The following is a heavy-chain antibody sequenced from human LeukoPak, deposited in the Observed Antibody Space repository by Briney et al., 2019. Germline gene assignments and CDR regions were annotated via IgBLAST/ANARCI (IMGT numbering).Heavy chain of an antibody. D-gene: IGHD6-19*01. CDR2: ISASETSI. J-gene: IGHJ4*02. CDR1: GFTFSLYN. CDR3: VRDNLENQWLERSY. Sequence: GGSLRLSCAASGFTFSLYNMNWVRQAPGKGLEWVSQISASETSIKYADSVRGRFTISRVNVKNSVYLQMNSLRAEDTAIYYCVRDNLENQWLERSYWGQGTLVTVSS. V-gene: IGHV3-48*03.